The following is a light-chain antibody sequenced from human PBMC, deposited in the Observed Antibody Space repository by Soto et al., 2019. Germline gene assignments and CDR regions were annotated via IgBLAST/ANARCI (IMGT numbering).Light chain of an antibody. CDR1: QSISSW. Sequence: DIQMTQSPSTLSASVGDRGTITCRASQSISSWLAGYQQKPGKAPKLLIYDASSLESGVPPRFSGSGSGTEFTLTISSLQPDDFTTYYCQQYNSYSPTFGGGTKVDIK. J-gene: IGKJ4*01. CDR2: DAS. V-gene: IGKV1-5*01. CDR3: QQYNSYSPT.